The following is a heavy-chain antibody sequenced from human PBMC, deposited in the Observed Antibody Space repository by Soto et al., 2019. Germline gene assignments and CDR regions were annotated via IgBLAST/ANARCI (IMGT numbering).Heavy chain of an antibody. CDR2: ISGSGGST. Sequence: GGSLRLSWAASGFTFISYAMSWVRQAPGKGLEWVSAISGSGGSTYYADSVRGRFTISRDNSKNTLYLQMNSLRAEDTAVYYCAKSVAVAGYWYFDLWGRGTLVTVSS. CDR3: AKSVAVAGYWYFDL. J-gene: IGHJ2*01. V-gene: IGHV3-23*01. D-gene: IGHD6-19*01. CDR1: GFTFISYA.